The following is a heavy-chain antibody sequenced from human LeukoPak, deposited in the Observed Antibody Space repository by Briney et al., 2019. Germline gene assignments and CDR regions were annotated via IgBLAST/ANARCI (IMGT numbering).Heavy chain of an antibody. CDR1: GVTLSSES. Sequence: GGSLRLSCAASGVTLSSESMNWVRQAPGKGLEWVSSISSSSDYIYYADSVKGRFTISRDNAKNSLSLQMDSLRAEDTAVYYCARDHSTTVYYFDYWGQGTLVTVSS. CDR2: ISSSSDYI. V-gene: IGHV3-21*01. J-gene: IGHJ4*02. CDR3: ARDHSTTVYYFDY. D-gene: IGHD4-17*01.